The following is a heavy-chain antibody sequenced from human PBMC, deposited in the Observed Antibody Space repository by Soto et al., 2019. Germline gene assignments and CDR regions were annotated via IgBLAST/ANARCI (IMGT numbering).Heavy chain of an antibody. CDR2: INHSGST. J-gene: IGHJ4*02. D-gene: IGHD3-16*02. CDR3: ASCSTNLGELSLYRRFDY. CDR1: GGSFSGYY. V-gene: IGHV4-34*01. Sequence: SETLSLTCAVYGGSFSGYYWSWIRQPPGKGLEWIGEINHSGSTNYNPSLKSRVTISVETSKNQFSLKLSSVTAADTAVYYCASCSTNLGELSLYRRFDYWGQGTLVTVSS.